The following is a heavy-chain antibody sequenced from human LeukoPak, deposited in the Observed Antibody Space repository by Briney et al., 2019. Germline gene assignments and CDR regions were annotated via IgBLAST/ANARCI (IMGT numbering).Heavy chain of an antibody. Sequence: GGSLRLSCAASGFTVSSNYMSWVRQAPGKGLEWVSIIYSGGSTFYADSVKGRFTISRDNSKNTLYLQMNSLRAEDTAVYYCAKGIAAEEVMDVWGKGTAVTVSS. J-gene: IGHJ6*03. CDR2: IYSGGST. CDR3: AKGIAAEEVMDV. V-gene: IGHV3-53*01. D-gene: IGHD6-13*01. CDR1: GFTVSSNY.